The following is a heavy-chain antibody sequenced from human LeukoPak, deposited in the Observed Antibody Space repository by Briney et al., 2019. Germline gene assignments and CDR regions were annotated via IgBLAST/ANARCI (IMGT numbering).Heavy chain of an antibody. CDR1: GFTFSGSA. V-gene: IGHV3-73*01. CDR2: IRIKPDNYAT. J-gene: IGHJ6*02. D-gene: IGHD3-22*01. CDR3: SRFDLYYDGTYASDGLDV. Sequence: PGGSLKLSCAASGFTFSGSAIHWVRQASGKGLEWLGRIRIKPDNYATAYAASVKGRFTISRDDSKNSAYLQMDSLKAEDTAVYYCSRFDLYYDGTYASDGLDVWGQGTTVTVSS.